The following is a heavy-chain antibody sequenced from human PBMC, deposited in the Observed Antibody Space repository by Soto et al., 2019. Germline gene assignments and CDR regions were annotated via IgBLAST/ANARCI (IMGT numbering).Heavy chain of an antibody. CDR1: GFTVSSNY. Sequence: EVQLVESGGGLVQPGGSLRLSCAASGFTVSSNYMSWVRQAPGKGLEWVSVIYSGGSTYYADSVKGRFTISRDNSKNTLYLQMNSLRAEDTAVYYCARESTTGTTSFRYGMDVWGQGTTVTVSS. V-gene: IGHV3-66*01. J-gene: IGHJ6*02. CDR2: IYSGGST. D-gene: IGHD1-1*01. CDR3: ARESTTGTTSFRYGMDV.